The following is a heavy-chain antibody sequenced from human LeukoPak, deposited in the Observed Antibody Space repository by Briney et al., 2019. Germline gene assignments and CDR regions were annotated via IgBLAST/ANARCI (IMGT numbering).Heavy chain of an antibody. J-gene: IGHJ5*02. Sequence: SETLSLTCAVSGASISGSGYYLGWIRQPPGKGLEWIGNIYYTGSTYYNASLQSRVTISIDMSKNQFSLRLSSVTAADTAMYYCARGAVSFYYSRWFDPWGQGTLVTVSS. CDR2: IYYTGST. V-gene: IGHV4-39*01. CDR1: GASISGSGYY. D-gene: IGHD1-26*01. CDR3: ARGAVSFYYSRWFDP.